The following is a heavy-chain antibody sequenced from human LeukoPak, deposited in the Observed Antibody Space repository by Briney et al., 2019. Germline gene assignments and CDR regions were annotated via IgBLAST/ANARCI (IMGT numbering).Heavy chain of an antibody. CDR1: GGSINSGGHY. CDR3: AKEGYGDAFDY. CDR2: IYYSGST. D-gene: IGHD4-17*01. V-gene: IGHV4-39*07. J-gene: IGHJ4*02. Sequence: PSETLSLTCTVSGGSINSGGHYWSWIRQYPGKGLEWIGSIYYSGSTYYNPSLKSRVTISVDTSKNQFSLKLSSVTAADTAVYYCAKEGYGDAFDYWGQGTLVTVSS.